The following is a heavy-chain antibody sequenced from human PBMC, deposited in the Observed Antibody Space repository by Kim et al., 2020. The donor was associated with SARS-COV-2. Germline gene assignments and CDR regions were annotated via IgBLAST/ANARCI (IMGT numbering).Heavy chain of an antibody. J-gene: IGHJ5*02. D-gene: IGHD3-10*01. V-gene: IGHV3-30*01. CDR3: ARDLGGHYGSGSYWLGWFDP. Sequence: GRFTISRDNSKNTLYLQMNSLGAEDTAVYYCARDLGGHYGSGSYWLGWFDPWGQGTLVTVSS.